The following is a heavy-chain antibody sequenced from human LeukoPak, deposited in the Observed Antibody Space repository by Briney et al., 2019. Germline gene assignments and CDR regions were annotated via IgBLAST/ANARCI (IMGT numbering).Heavy chain of an antibody. D-gene: IGHD3-22*01. Sequence: GGSLRLSCAASGFTFSSYWMHWVRQAPGKGLEWVAFIRYDGSNKYYADSVKGRFTISRDNAKNSLYLQMNSLRAEDTAVYYCAREIGGYERVYYYYMDVWGKGTTVTISS. CDR1: GFTFSSYW. V-gene: IGHV3-30*02. CDR3: AREIGGYERVYYYYMDV. CDR2: IRYDGSNK. J-gene: IGHJ6*03.